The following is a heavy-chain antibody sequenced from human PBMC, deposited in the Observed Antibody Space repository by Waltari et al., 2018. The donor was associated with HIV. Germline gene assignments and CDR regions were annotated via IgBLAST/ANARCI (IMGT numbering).Heavy chain of an antibody. CDR3: ASGGAAVAGTTFDY. CDR1: GFTFSVYY. CDR2: ISSGGSTI. J-gene: IGHJ4*02. D-gene: IGHD6-19*01. V-gene: IGHV3-11*01. Sequence: QVQLVESGGGLVKPGGSLRLPCAASGFTFSVYYISWIRQGPGEGLEWLSYISSGGSTIYYADSVKGRFTISRDNAKNSLYLQMNSLRAEDTAVYYCASGGAAVAGTTFDYWGQGTLGTVSS.